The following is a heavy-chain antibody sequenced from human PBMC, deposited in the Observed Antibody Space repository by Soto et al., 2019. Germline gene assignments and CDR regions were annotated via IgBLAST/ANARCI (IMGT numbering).Heavy chain of an antibody. Sequence: GGCLRLSCTASGFTFSSYGMHWVRQAPGKGPEWVAVISYDGSNKYYADSVKGRFTISRDNSKNTLYLQMNSLRAEDTAVYYCAKEAPQYSYGYNYWGQGTLVTVSS. CDR2: ISYDGSNK. V-gene: IGHV3-30*18. J-gene: IGHJ4*02. CDR1: GFTFSSYG. D-gene: IGHD5-18*01. CDR3: AKEAPQYSYGYNY.